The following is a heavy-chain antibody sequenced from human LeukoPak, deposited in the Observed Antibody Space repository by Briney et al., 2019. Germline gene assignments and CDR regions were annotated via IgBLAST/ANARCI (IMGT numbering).Heavy chain of an antibody. J-gene: IGHJ6*04. D-gene: IGHD5-18*01. Sequence: GRSLRLSCAASGFTISSYAMHWVRQAPGKGLEWVAVISYDGSNKYYADSVKGRFTISRDNSKNTLYLQMNSLRAEDTAVYYCARAGGDTAMPTDYYGMDVWGKGTTVTVSS. CDR1: GFTISSYA. V-gene: IGHV3-30*04. CDR2: ISYDGSNK. CDR3: ARAGGDTAMPTDYYGMDV.